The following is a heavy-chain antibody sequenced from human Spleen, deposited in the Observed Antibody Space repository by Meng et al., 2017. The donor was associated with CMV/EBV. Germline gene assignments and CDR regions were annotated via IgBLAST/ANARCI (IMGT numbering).Heavy chain of an antibody. V-gene: IGHV3-7*01. CDR2: IKQDGSEK. D-gene: IGHD2-21*01. CDR1: GFTLSKSW. Sequence: LSLTCAASGFTLSKSWMTWVRQAPGKGLEWVANIKQDGSEKYYVDSVKGRFTISRDNAKNSLFLQMNSLRAEGTAVYYCARLIPRTLYYFAYWGQGTLVTVSS. CDR3: ARLIPRTLYYFAY. J-gene: IGHJ4*02.